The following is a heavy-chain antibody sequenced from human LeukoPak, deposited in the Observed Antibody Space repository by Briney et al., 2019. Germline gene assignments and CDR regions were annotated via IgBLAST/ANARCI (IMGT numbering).Heavy chain of an antibody. CDR2: IRCSGGST. J-gene: IGHJ4*02. V-gene: IGHV3-23*01. CDR3: AKDRGWTIFGVATRRGGKSLDY. Sequence: PGGSLRLSCAASGFTFSRYAMSWVRQARGKGLEGVSAIRCSGGSTYYADSVKGRFTISRDNYKNTLYLQMNSLRAEDTAVYYCAKDRGWTIFGVATRRGGKSLDYWGQGPLVTVSS. CDR1: GFTFSRYA. D-gene: IGHD3-3*01.